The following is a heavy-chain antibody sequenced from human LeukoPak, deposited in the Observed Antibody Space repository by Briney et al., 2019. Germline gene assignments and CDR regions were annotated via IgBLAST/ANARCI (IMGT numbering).Heavy chain of an antibody. CDR3: ARRDDYVWGSYPNYFDY. J-gene: IGHJ4*02. Sequence: GGSLRLSCAASGFTFSSYGMNWVRQAPGKGLEWVSYISSSSSTIYYADSVKGRFTISRDNAENSLYLQMNSLRAEDTAVYYCARRDDYVWGSYPNYFDYWGQGTLVTVSS. CDR2: ISSSSSTI. V-gene: IGHV3-48*01. D-gene: IGHD3-16*02. CDR1: GFTFSSYG.